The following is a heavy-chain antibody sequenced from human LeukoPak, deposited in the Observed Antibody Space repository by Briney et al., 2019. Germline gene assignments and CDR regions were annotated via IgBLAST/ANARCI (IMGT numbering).Heavy chain of an antibody. D-gene: IGHD6-13*01. J-gene: IGHJ3*02. CDR3: VVAAARDAFDI. V-gene: IGHV1-24*01. CDR1: GYTLTELS. Sequence: ASVKVSFKVSGYTLTELSMHWVRQAPGKGLEWMGGFDPEDGETIYAQKFQGRVTMTEDASTDTAYMELSSLRSEDTGVYYCVVAAARDAFDIWGQGTMVTVSS. CDR2: FDPEDGET.